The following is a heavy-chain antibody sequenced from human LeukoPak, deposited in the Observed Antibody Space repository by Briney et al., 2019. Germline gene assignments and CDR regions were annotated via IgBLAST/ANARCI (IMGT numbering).Heavy chain of an antibody. D-gene: IGHD3-9*01. V-gene: IGHV3-9*01. Sequence: GRSLRLSCAASGFTFDDYAMHWVRQAPGKGLEWVSGISWNSGSIGYADSVKGRFTISRDNFKNTLYLQMNSLRAEDTAVYYCAKDPTGIVPHAFDIWGQGTMVTVSS. CDR2: ISWNSGSI. CDR3: AKDPTGIVPHAFDI. J-gene: IGHJ3*02. CDR1: GFTFDDYA.